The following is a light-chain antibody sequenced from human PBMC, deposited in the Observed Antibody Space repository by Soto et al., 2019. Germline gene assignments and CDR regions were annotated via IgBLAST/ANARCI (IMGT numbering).Light chain of an antibody. CDR3: AAWDDTLNGLV. V-gene: IGLV1-47*01. J-gene: IGLJ2*01. CDR1: ISNIGSNY. CDR2: RAS. Sequence: QSVLTQPPSASGTPGRRVTISCSGSISNIGSNYVYWYQQVPGTAPRLLMYRASQRPSGVPDRFSGSKSGTSASLAISGLRSEDEADYYCAAWDDTLNGLVFGGGTKLTVL.